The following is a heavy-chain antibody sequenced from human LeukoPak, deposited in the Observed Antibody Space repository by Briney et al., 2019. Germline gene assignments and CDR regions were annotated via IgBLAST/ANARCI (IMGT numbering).Heavy chain of an antibody. CDR1: GFIFSNYG. D-gene: IGHD2-2*01. V-gene: IGHV3-30*02. J-gene: IGHJ6*03. Sequence: GGSLRLSCAASGFIFSNYGMHWVRQTPGKGLEWVAFIRYDETNKNYGDSVKGRFTISRDNSKNTLYLQMSSLRAEDTAVYYCAKGPVLPPGDFYFYYMDAWGKGTTVTVSS. CDR2: IRYDETNK. CDR3: AKGPVLPPGDFYFYYMDA.